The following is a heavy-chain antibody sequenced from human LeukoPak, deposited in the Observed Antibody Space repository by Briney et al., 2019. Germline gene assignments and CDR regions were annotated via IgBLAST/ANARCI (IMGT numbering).Heavy chain of an antibody. Sequence: SETLSLTCTVSGGSISSYYWSWIRQPPGKGLEWIGYIYYSGSTNYNPSLKSRVTISVDTSKNQFSLKLSSVTAADTAVYYCARTSGSYFYYYGMDVWGQGTTVTVSS. CDR1: GGSISSYY. D-gene: IGHD1-26*01. CDR2: IYYSGST. V-gene: IGHV4-59*01. CDR3: ARTSGSYFYYYGMDV. J-gene: IGHJ6*02.